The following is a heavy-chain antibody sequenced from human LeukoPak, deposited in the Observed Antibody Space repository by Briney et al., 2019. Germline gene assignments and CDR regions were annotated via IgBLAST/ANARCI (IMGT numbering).Heavy chain of an antibody. CDR1: GGSLHNYY. Sequence: SETLSLTCTVSGGSLHNYYRSWIRQPPGKGLEWIGYIDYSGSTNYNPSLKSRVTISVDTSQNQFSLKLSSVTAADTAVYYCARDRALGSGKYYFDYWGQGTLVTVSA. CDR2: IDYSGST. CDR3: ARDRALGSGKYYFDY. J-gene: IGHJ4*02. D-gene: IGHD3-16*01. V-gene: IGHV4-59*01.